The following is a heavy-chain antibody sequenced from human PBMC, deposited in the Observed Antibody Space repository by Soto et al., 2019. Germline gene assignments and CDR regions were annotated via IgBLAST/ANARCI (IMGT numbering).Heavy chain of an antibody. CDR3: ARRIGYYDSSGYMDY. J-gene: IGHJ4*02. V-gene: IGHV1-18*01. Sequence: ASVKVSCKASGYTFTSYGISWVRQAPGQGLEWMGWISAYNGNTNYAQKLQGRVTMTTDTSTSTAYMELRSLRSDDTAVYYCARRIGYYDSSGYMDYWGQGTLVTVSS. CDR2: ISAYNGNT. CDR1: GYTFTSYG. D-gene: IGHD3-22*01.